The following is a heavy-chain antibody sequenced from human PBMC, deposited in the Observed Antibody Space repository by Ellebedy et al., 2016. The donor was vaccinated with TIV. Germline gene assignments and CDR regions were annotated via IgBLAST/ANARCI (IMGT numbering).Heavy chain of an antibody. D-gene: IGHD3-10*01. V-gene: IGHV4-39*01. CDR2: IYHSGST. CDR1: GGSLSSSSSY. Sequence: SETLSLTCIVPGGSLSSSSSYWAWIRQPPGKGLEWIGSIYHSGSTYYNPSLKSRVTISVDTSKNQFSLKLTSVTAADTAEYYCARWFGELLYVRWFDPWGQGTLVTVSS. J-gene: IGHJ5*02. CDR3: ARWFGELLYVRWFDP.